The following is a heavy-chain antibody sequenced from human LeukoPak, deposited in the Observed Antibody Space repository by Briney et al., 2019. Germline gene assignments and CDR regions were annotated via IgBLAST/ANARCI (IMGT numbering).Heavy chain of an antibody. Sequence: GSLRLSCAASGFTFNNYNMNWVRQAPGKALEWVSSITSSGTYIFYADSVKGRFTISRDNAKNSLYLQMNSLGPEDTAVYYCARDPYSGDYGNYYYYYMDVWGKGTTVTISS. V-gene: IGHV3-21*01. CDR1: GFTFNNYN. D-gene: IGHD1-26*01. CDR2: ITSSGTYI. CDR3: ARDPYSGDYGNYYYYYMDV. J-gene: IGHJ6*03.